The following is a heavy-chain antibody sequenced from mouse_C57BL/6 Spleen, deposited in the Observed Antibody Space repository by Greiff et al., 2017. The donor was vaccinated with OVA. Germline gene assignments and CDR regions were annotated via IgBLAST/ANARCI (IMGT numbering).Heavy chain of an antibody. Sequence: DVKLVESGGGLVQPKGSLKLSCAASGFSFNTYAMNWVRQAPGKGLEWVARIRSKSNNYATYYADSVKDRFTISRDDSESMLYLQMNNLKTEDTAMDYCVRHVYYDYGYFDVWGTGTTVTVSS. V-gene: IGHV10-1*01. D-gene: IGHD2-4*01. CDR3: VRHVYYDYGYFDV. CDR2: IRSKSNNYAT. J-gene: IGHJ1*03. CDR1: GFSFNTYA.